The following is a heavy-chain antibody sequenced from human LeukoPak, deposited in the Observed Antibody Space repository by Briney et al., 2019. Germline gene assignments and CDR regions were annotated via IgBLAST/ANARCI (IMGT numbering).Heavy chain of an antibody. J-gene: IGHJ4*02. D-gene: IGHD3-22*01. CDR1: GSTFGGSA. CDR2: IRSKADSYAT. Sequence: GGSLRLSCAASGSTFGGSAMHWVCQASGKGLEWVGRIRSKADSYATVYAASVKGRFTISRDDSKNTAYLQMNSLKTEDTAVYYCTRSYYYDSSGYADWGQGTLVTVSS. V-gene: IGHV3-73*01. CDR3: TRSYYYDSSGYAD.